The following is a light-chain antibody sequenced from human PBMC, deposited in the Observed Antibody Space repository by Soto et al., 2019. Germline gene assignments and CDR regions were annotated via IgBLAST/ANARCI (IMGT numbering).Light chain of an antibody. CDR1: GGSIASGY. Sequence: LTQPHSVSESPGKTVTISCTRSGGSIASGYVQWYQQRPGSPPTTVIYEDNQRPSGVPDRFSGSIDRSSNSASLTISGLKTEDEADYYCQSYHSSTPYVFGTGTQLTVL. CDR2: EDN. V-gene: IGLV6-57*01. CDR3: QSYHSSTPYV. J-gene: IGLJ1*01.